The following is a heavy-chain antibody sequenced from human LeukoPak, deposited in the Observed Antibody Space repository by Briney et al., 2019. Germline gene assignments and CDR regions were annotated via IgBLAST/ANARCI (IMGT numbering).Heavy chain of an antibody. Sequence: ASVKVSCKASGYTFTTYDITWVRQATGQGLEWMGWMNPNSGNTAYAQKFQGRVTITRNTSISTAYMELSSLRSEDTAVYYCARDIAGVEMATGNKHPIDYWGQGTLVTVSS. CDR1: GYTFTTYD. V-gene: IGHV1-8*03. J-gene: IGHJ4*02. D-gene: IGHD5-24*01. CDR2: MNPNSGNT. CDR3: ARDIAGVEMATGNKHPIDY.